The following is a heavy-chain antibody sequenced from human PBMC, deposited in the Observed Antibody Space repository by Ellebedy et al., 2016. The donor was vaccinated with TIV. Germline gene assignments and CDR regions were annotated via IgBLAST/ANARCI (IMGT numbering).Heavy chain of an antibody. Sequence: ASVKVSXXASGGTFSSHAVHWVRQAPGQGLEWMGGIIPNFGTPNYAQNFQDRVTITADESTRTVYMEMSSLRSEDTGVYYCARVDGTSGTRGWGQGTRVTVSS. CDR2: IIPNFGTP. J-gene: IGHJ4*02. CDR3: ARVDGTSGTRG. V-gene: IGHV1-69*13. CDR1: GGTFSSHA. D-gene: IGHD2-2*01.